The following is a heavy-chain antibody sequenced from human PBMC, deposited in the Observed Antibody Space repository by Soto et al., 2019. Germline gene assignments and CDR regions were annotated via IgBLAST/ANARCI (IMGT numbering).Heavy chain of an antibody. CDR1: GFTFSSYS. J-gene: IGHJ5*02. V-gene: IGHV3-21*01. D-gene: IGHD1-7*01. CDR3: APIRTTGTGVGFDP. CDR2: ISSSSSYI. Sequence: PGGSLRLSCTASGFTFSSYSMNWVRQAPGKGLEWVSSISSSSSYIYYADSVKGRFTISRDNAKNSLYLQMNSLRAEDTAVYYCAPIRTTGTGVGFDPWGQGTLVTVSS.